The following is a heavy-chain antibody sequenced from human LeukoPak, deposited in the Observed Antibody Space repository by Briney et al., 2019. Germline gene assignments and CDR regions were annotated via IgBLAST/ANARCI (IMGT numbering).Heavy chain of an antibody. CDR2: INPNSGDT. J-gene: IGHJ5*02. D-gene: IGHD3-10*01. CDR1: GYTFTGYY. Sequence: ASVKVSCKASGYTFTGYYMHWVRQAPGQGLEWMGWINPNSGDTNYAQKFQGRVTMTRDTSISTAYMELSRLRSDDTAVYYCARGGPHYYGSGMSWFDPWGQGTLVTVSS. V-gene: IGHV1-2*02. CDR3: ARGGPHYYGSGMSWFDP.